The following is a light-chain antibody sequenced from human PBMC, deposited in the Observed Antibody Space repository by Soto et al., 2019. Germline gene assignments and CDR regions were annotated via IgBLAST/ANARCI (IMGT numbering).Light chain of an antibody. CDR3: QQYGSSGT. CDR1: RSVSSN. V-gene: IGKV3-15*01. J-gene: IGKJ1*01. Sequence: EIPMAQSPATLSVSPWERATLSCGASRSVSSNLACYQQKPGQAPRLLIYGASTRATAIPARVSGSGSGTVFTITISRLEPEDFAVYYCQQYGSSGTFGQGTKVDNK. CDR2: GAS.